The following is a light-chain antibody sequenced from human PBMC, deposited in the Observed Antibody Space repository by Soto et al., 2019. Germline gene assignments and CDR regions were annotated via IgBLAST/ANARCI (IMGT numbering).Light chain of an antibody. CDR3: RSYDGSLSVYV. V-gene: IGLV1-40*01. J-gene: IGLJ1*01. CDR2: GNS. CDR1: SSNIGAGYD. Sequence: QSVLTQPPSVSGAPGQRVTISCTGSSSNIGAGYDVHWYQQLPGTAPKLLIYGNSNRPSGVPDRFSGSKSGTSASLAITGLQAEDEADYYCRSYDGSLSVYVFGTGTKVTVL.